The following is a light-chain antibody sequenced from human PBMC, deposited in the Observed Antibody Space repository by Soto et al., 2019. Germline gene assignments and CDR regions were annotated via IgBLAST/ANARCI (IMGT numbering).Light chain of an antibody. J-gene: IGLJ2*01. Sequence: QSALTQPPSASGSPGQSVTISCTGTSSDVGGYNYVSWYQQHPGKAPKLMIYEVSKRPSGVPDRFSGSKSDNTASLTVSGLQAEDEADYYCSSYAGSNNHVVFGGGTKPPS. CDR2: EVS. CDR1: SSDVGGYNY. CDR3: SSYAGSNNHVV. V-gene: IGLV2-8*01.